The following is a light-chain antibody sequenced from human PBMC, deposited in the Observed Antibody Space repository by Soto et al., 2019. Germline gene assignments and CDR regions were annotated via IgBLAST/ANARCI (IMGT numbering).Light chain of an antibody. CDR3: QQYYSHPLT. CDR1: QGISSY. Sequence: AIRMTQSPSSFSASTGDRVTITCRASQGISSYLVWYQQKPGKAPNLLIYAASTLQSGVPSRFSGSGSGTDFNLTISCLQSEDLATYYCQQYYSHPLTFGGGTKVEIK. V-gene: IGKV1-8*01. J-gene: IGKJ4*01. CDR2: AAS.